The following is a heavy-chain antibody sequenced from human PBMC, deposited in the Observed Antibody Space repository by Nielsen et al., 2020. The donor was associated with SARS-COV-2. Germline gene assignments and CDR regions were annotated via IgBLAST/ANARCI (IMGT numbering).Heavy chain of an antibody. J-gene: IGHJ5*02. D-gene: IGHD3-22*01. CDR2: IYYSGST. CDR3: AREKSYFDSGSFRPYNWFDP. Sequence: ESLKISCAASGFTFSDYYMSWIRQPPGKGLEWIGSIYYSGSTYYNPSLKSRVTMSVDTSKNQFSVKLSSVTAADTAVYYCAREKSYFDSGSFRPYNWFDPWGQGTLVTVSS. V-gene: IGHV4-38-2*02. CDR1: GFTFSDYY.